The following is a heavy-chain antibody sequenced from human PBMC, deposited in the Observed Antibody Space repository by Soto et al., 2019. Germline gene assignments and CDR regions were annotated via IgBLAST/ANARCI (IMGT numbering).Heavy chain of an antibody. V-gene: IGHV4-30-2*01. CDR2: IYHSGST. Sequence: QLQLQESGSGLVKPSQTLSLTCAVSVGSISSGGYSCSWIRQPPGKGLEWIGYIYHSGSTYYNPSLKSRVTISVDRSKNQFSLKLSSVTAADTAVYYCARGVTTVTTIDYWGQGTLVTVYS. D-gene: IGHD4-17*01. CDR1: VGSISSGGYS. CDR3: ARGVTTVTTIDY. J-gene: IGHJ4*02.